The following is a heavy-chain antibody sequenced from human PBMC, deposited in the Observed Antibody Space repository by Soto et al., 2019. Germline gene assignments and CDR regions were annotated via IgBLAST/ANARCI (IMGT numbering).Heavy chain of an antibody. CDR3: ARGHGQWLVLGYYYVMDV. Sequence: GGSLRLPCAASGSTCSSNGMHWVRHATGKGLEGVAVIWYDGRNKYYADSVKGRFTISRDNSKNTQYLQMTSLRAEDTAVYYCARGHGQWLVLGYYYVMDVWGQGTTVTVSS. CDR2: IWYDGRNK. J-gene: IGHJ6*02. D-gene: IGHD6-19*01. CDR1: GSTCSSNG. V-gene: IGHV3-33*01.